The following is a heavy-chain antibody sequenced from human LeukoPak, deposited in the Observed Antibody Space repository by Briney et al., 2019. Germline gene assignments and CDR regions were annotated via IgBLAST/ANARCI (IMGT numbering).Heavy chain of an antibody. CDR2: ISGSGGST. CDR1: GFTFSSYG. CDR3: AKEWLWFGESLGAFDI. Sequence: GGSLRLSCAASGFTFSSYGMSWVRQAPGKGLEWVSAISGSGGSTCYADSVKGRFAISRDNSKNTLYLQMNSLRAEDTAVYYCAKEWLWFGESLGAFDIWGQGTMVTVSS. D-gene: IGHD3-10*01. V-gene: IGHV3-23*01. J-gene: IGHJ3*02.